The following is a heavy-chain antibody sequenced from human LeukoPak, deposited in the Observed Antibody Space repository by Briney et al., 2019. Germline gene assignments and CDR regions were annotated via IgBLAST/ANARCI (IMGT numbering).Heavy chain of an antibody. CDR2: INHSGST. CDR3: ALSGDAFDI. D-gene: IGHD3-10*01. V-gene: IGHV4-34*01. Sequence: ASETLSLTCAVYGGSFSGYYWSWIRQPPGKGLEWIGEINHSGSTNYNPSLKSRVTIAVDTSKNQFSLKLSSVTAADTAVYYCALSGDAFDIWGQGTMVTVSS. J-gene: IGHJ3*02. CDR1: GGSFSGYY.